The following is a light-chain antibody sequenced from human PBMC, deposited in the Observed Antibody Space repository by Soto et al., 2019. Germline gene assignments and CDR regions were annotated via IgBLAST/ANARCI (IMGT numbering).Light chain of an antibody. CDR3: TSKTSSTYVV. V-gene: IGLV2-14*01. CDR1: SSDVGGYNY. CDR2: EVS. J-gene: IGLJ2*01. Sequence: QSALTQPASVSGSPGQSITISCTGTSSDVGGYNYVSWYQQHPGKAPKLMIYEVSNRPSGVSNRFSGAKSGNTASLTISGLQAEDEADYYCTSKTSSTYVVFGGGTQLNVL.